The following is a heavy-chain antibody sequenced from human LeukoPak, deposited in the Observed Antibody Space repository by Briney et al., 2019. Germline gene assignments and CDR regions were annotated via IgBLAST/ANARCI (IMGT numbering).Heavy chain of an antibody. D-gene: IGHD6-19*01. CDR1: GFTFSSYS. CDR3: AREVPNLVAVPNDY. CDR2: ISSSSSYI. V-gene: IGHV3-21*01. Sequence: GGSLRLSCAASGFTFSSYSMNWVRQAPGKGLEWVSSISSSSSYIYYAYSVKGRFTISRDNAKNSLYLQMNSLRAEDTAVYYCAREVPNLVAVPNDYWGQGTLVTVSS. J-gene: IGHJ4*02.